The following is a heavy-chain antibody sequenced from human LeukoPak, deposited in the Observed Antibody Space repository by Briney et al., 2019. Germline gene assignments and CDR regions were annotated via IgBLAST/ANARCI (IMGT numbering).Heavy chain of an antibody. CDR3: AREYGSGFPYYYYYMDV. Sequence: SETLSLTCTVSGGSISSYYWSWIRQPAGKGLEWIGRIYNSGSTTYNPSLKSRVTMSVDTSKNQFSLKLSSVTAADTAVYYCAREYGSGFPYYYYYMDVWGKGTTVTVS. J-gene: IGHJ6*03. D-gene: IGHD3-10*01. CDR2: IYNSGST. V-gene: IGHV4-4*07. CDR1: GGSISSYY.